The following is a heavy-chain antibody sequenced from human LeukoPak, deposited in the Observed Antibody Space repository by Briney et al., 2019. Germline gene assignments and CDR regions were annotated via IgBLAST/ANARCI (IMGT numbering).Heavy chain of an antibody. D-gene: IGHD1-26*01. CDR1: GYTFTSYY. CDR2: INPSGGST. V-gene: IGHV1-46*01. J-gene: IGHJ3*02. CDR3: ARKSRRAIDAFDI. Sequence: GASVKVSCKASGYTFTSYYMHWVRQAPGQGLEWMGIINPSGGSTSYAQKFQGRVTMTRDMSTSTVYMELSSLRSEDTAVYYCARKSRRAIDAFDIWGQGTMVTVSS.